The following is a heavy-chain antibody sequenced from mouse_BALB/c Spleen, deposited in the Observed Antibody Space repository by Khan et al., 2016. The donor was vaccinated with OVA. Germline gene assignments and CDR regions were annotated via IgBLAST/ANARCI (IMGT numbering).Heavy chain of an antibody. J-gene: IGHJ3*01. CDR1: GFTFSTYG. CDR2: INSDGYYT. CDR3: ASHLTGSFAY. Sequence: EVQVVESGGDLVKPGGSLRLSCAASGFTFSTYGMSWVRQFPDKRLEWVATINSDGYYTYYPDTVKGRFTISRHNAANTLYLQMSSQKSEDTAIYYCASHLTGSFAYWGQGTLVTVSA. D-gene: IGHD4-1*01. V-gene: IGHV5-6*01.